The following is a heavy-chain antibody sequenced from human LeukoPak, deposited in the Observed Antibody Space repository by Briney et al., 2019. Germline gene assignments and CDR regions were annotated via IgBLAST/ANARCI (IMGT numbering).Heavy chain of an antibody. CDR3: ARTTEGGYTYDYFYYYMDV. V-gene: IGHV4-59*01. J-gene: IGHJ6*03. Sequence: PSETLSLTCTVSGGSISSYYWSWIRQPPGKGLEWIGYIYYSGSTNYNPSLKSRVTISVDTSKNQFSLKLSSVTAADTAVYYCARTTEGGYTYDYFYYYMDVWGKGPRSPSP. CDR1: GGSISSYY. D-gene: IGHD5-18*01. CDR2: IYYSGST.